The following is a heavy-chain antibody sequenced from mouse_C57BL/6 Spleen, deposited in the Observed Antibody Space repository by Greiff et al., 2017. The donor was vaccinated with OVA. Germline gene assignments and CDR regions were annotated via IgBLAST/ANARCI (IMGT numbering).Heavy chain of an antibody. J-gene: IGHJ4*01. CDR1: GYTFTSYW. V-gene: IGHV1-64*01. Sequence: VQLQQPGAELVKPGASVKLSCKASGYTFTSYWMHWVKQRPGQGLEWIGMIHPNSGSTNYNEKFKSKATLTVDKSSSTASMQLSSLTSEDSAVYYCARWENYSNYLYYAMDYWGQGTSVTVSS. CDR2: IHPNSGST. CDR3: ARWENYSNYLYYAMDY. D-gene: IGHD2-5*01.